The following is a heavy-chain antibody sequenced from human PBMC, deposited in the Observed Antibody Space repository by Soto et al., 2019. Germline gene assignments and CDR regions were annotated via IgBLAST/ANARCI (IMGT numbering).Heavy chain of an antibody. J-gene: IGHJ2*01. CDR1: GDSISSDNW. V-gene: IGHV4-4*02. CDR3: ARDHCIGGNCYSNMGDWYFDV. CDR2: IHHSGGT. Sequence: QVQLQESGPGLVKPSGTLSLTCAVSGDSISSDNWWSWVRQSPGKGLEWLAEIHHSGGTNYKPSLTGRVSISLDRPKNQFSLKLRSVTAADTALYYCARDHCIGGNCYSNMGDWYFDVWGRGTLVTVSS. D-gene: IGHD2-15*01.